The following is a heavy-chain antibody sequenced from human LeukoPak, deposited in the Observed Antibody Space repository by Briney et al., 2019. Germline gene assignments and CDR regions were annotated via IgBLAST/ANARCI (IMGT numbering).Heavy chain of an antibody. CDR3: ATVAVIRGVTYFDY. J-gene: IGHJ4*02. V-gene: IGHV4-59*01. CDR2: LFYSGRT. D-gene: IGHD3-10*01. CDR1: GGSISSYY. Sequence: PSETLSLTCTVSGGSISSYYWSWIRQPPGKGLEWLAYLFYSGRTAYNPSLESRVTISVDTSKNQFSLKLRSVTAADTAVYYCATVAVIRGVTYFDYWGQGTLVTVSS.